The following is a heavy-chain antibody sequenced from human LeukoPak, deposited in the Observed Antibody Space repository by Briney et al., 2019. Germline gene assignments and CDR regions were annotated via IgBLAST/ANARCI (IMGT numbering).Heavy chain of an antibody. CDR3: ARDGGSEYYFDY. CDR2: IYSGGST. Sequence: PGGSLRLSCAASGFTFSSYSMNWVRQAPGKGLEWVSVIYSGGSTYYADSVKGRFTISRDNSKNTLYLQMNSLRAEDTAVYYCARDGGSEYYFDYWGQGTLVTVSS. CDR1: GFTFSSYS. D-gene: IGHD3-10*01. J-gene: IGHJ4*02. V-gene: IGHV3-53*01.